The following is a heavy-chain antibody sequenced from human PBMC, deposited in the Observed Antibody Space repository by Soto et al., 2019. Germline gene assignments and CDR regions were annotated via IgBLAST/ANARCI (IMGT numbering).Heavy chain of an antibody. CDR1: GGSFSGYY. V-gene: IGHV4-34*01. Sequence: PSETLSLTCAVYGGSFSGYYWTWIRQPPGTGLEWIGEINHSGSTNYNPSLKSRVTTSVDTSKNQFSLKLSSVTAADTAVYYCASSNIAAAGFYYYGMDVWGRGTTVTVSS. CDR2: INHSGST. D-gene: IGHD6-13*01. J-gene: IGHJ6*02. CDR3: ASSNIAAAGFYYYGMDV.